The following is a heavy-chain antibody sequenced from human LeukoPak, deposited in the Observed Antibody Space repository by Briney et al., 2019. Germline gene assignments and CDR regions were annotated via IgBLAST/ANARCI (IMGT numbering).Heavy chain of an antibody. Sequence: PSETLSLTCTVSGYSISSGYYWGWIRQPPGKGLEWIGSIYHSGSTYYNPSLKSRVTISVDTSKNQFSLKLSSVTAADTAVYYCARVGSDILTGYLYLTDRLHFDYWGQGTLVTVSS. V-gene: IGHV4-38-2*02. CDR2: IYHSGST. CDR1: GYSISSGYY. J-gene: IGHJ4*02. CDR3: ARVGSDILTGYLYLTDRLHFDY. D-gene: IGHD3-9*01.